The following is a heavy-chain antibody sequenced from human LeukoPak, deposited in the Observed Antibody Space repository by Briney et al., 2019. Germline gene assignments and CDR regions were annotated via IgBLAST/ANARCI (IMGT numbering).Heavy chain of an antibody. V-gene: IGHV3-48*03. J-gene: IGHJ4*02. Sequence: PGGSLRLSCAASGFTFSSYEMNWVRQAPGKGLEWVSYISHTSSDTNYADSVKGRFTISRDNAKTSLYLQMNSLRAEDTAVYYCARGGFGSLDYWGQGTLVTVSS. CDR1: GFTFSSYE. CDR3: ARGGFGSLDY. D-gene: IGHD2-15*01. CDR2: ISHTSSDT.